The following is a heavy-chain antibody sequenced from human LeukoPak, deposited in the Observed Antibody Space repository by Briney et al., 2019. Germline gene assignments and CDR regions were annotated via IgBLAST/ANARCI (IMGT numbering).Heavy chain of an antibody. D-gene: IGHD4-11*01. J-gene: IGHJ5*01. CDR1: GGSITNTNY. CDR2: VNLQGST. V-gene: IGHV4-4*02. Sequence: QSSGTLSLTCGVSGGSITNTNYWTWVRQPPGKGLEWIGEVNLQGSTNYNPSLMGRVAISVDTSENHISLQLTSVTAADTAVYYCARLLHDWFDSWGQGTLVTVSS. CDR3: ARLLHDWFDS.